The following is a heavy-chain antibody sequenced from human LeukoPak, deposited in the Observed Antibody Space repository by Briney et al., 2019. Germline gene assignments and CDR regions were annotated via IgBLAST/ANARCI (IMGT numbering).Heavy chain of an antibody. Sequence: ASVKVSCKASGYTFTAYYMHWVRQAPGHGLEWMGWINPNSGGTNYAQKFQGRVTMTRDTSISTAYMELSRLRSDDTAVYYCARDRGLLYGSSGCLDSWGQGTLVTVSS. CDR1: GYTFTAYY. CDR2: INPNSGGT. J-gene: IGHJ4*02. V-gene: IGHV1-2*02. CDR3: ARDRGLLYGSSGCLDS. D-gene: IGHD6-19*01.